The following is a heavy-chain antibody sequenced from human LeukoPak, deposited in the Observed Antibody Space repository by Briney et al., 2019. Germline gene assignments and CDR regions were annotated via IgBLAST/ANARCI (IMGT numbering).Heavy chain of an antibody. D-gene: IGHD5-18*01. V-gene: IGHV5-51*01. CDR2: IYPGDSDT. J-gene: IGHJ4*02. CDR1: GYSFASYW. Sequence: GESLKISCKGSGYSFASYWIGWVRQMPGKGLEWMGIIYPGDSDTRYSPSFQGQVTISADKSISTAYLQWSSLKASDTAMYYCARPQRDSYGAGRGPFDYWGQGTLVTVSS. CDR3: ARPQRDSYGAGRGPFDY.